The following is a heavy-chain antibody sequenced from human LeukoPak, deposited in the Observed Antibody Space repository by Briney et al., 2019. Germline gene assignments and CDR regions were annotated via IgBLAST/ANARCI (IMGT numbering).Heavy chain of an antibody. V-gene: IGHV1-46*01. J-gene: IGHJ4*02. Sequence: VASVKVSCKASGYTFTSYYMHWVRQAPGQGLEWMGIINPSGGSTSYAQKFQGRVTMTRDTSTSTVYMELSSLRSEDTAVYYCARDIRRIDTYYYDSSGYSHFDYWGQGTLVTVSS. D-gene: IGHD3-22*01. CDR1: GYTFTSYY. CDR2: INPSGGST. CDR3: ARDIRRIDTYYYDSSGYSHFDY.